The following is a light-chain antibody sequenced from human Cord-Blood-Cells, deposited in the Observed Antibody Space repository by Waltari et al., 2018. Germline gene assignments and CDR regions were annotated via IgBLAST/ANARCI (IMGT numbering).Light chain of an antibody. CDR1: SSDVGGYNY. Sequence: QSALTQPASVSGSPGQSITISCTGTSSDVGGYNYVSWYQQHPGKAPKLMIYDVSKRPSWVSNRFSGSKSGNTASLTSSGLQAEAEADYYCSSYTSSSTWVFGGGTKLTVL. CDR3: SSYTSSSTWV. V-gene: IGLV2-14*01. CDR2: DVS. J-gene: IGLJ3*02.